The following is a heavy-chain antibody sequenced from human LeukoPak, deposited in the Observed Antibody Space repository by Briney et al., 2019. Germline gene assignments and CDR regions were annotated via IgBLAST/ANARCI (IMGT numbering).Heavy chain of an antibody. CDR2: VNHSGST. CDR3: ARSVYDYVWGSYRSSWFDP. Sequence: SETLSLTCAVYGGSFSGYYWSWIRQPPGKGLEWIGEVNHSGSTNYNPSLKSRVTISVDTSKNQFSLKLSSVTAADTAVYNCARSVYDYVWGSYRSSWFDPWGQGTLVTVSS. V-gene: IGHV4-34*01. D-gene: IGHD3-16*02. J-gene: IGHJ5*02. CDR1: GGSFSGYY.